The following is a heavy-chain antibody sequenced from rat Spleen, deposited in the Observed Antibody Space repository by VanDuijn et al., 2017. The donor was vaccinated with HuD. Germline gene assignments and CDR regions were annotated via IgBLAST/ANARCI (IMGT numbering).Heavy chain of an antibody. CDR3: ASLMYTPDYLGVMDV. CDR2: ISPSGGST. Sequence: EVQLVESGGGLVQPGRSLKLSCAASGFTFSDYAMAWVRQAPKKGLEWVASISPSGGSTYYRDSVKGRFTISRDHAKSTLYLQMDSLRSEDTATYYCASLMYTPDYLGVMDVWGQGTSVTVSS. D-gene: IGHD1-6*01. V-gene: IGHV5-29*01. CDR1: GFTFSDYA. J-gene: IGHJ4*01.